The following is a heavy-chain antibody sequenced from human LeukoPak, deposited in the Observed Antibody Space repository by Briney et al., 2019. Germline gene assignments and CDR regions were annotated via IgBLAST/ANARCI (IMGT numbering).Heavy chain of an antibody. D-gene: IGHD4-23*01. J-gene: IGHJ4*02. CDR2: IYYSGST. CDR3: ARGGGLRRVVTEDHFDY. CDR1: GGSISSYY. V-gene: IGHV4-59*01. Sequence: SETLSLTCTVSGGSISSYYWSWIRQPPGKGLEWIGYIYYSGSTNYNPSLKSRVTISVDTSKNQFSLKLSSVTAADTAVYYCARGGGLRRVVTEDHFDYWGQGTLVTVSS.